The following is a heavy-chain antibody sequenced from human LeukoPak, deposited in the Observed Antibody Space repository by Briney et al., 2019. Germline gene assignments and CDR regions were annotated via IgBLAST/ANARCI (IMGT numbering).Heavy chain of an antibody. CDR1: GLTVSSTY. J-gene: IGHJ4*02. CDR3: ARDLLEWYFDY. V-gene: IGHV3-66*01. Sequence: PGGSLRLSCAASGLTVSSTYMSWVRQTPGKGLEWVSVIYSGGSTYYADSVKGRSTISRDNSKNTLYLQMNSLRAEDTAVYYCARDLLEWYFDYWGQGTLVTVSS. D-gene: IGHD3-3*01. CDR2: IYSGGST.